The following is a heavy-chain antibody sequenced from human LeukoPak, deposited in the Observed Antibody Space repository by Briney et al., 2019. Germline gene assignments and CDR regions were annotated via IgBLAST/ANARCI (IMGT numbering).Heavy chain of an antibody. CDR1: GFTFSNYG. CDR2: ISYDGSNK. CDR3: AKDYRPHDFWSGFVDY. D-gene: IGHD3-3*01. V-gene: IGHV3-30*18. Sequence: GGSLRLSCAASGFTFSNYGMHWVRQAPGKGLEWVTLISYDGSNKYYADSVKGRFTISRDNSKNTLYLQMNSLRAEDTAVYYCAKDYRPHDFWSGFVDYWGQGTLVTVSS. J-gene: IGHJ4*02.